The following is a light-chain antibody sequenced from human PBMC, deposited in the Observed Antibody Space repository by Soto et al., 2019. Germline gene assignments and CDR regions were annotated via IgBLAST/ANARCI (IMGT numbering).Light chain of an antibody. J-gene: IGKJ2*01. CDR3: QHYGSPPPNP. V-gene: IGKV3-20*01. CDR1: QSLNSDY. CDR2: GAS. Sequence: EIVLTQSPGTLSLSPGERATLSCRASQSLNSDYLAWYRQKPGQAPRHLIYGASSRATGLPDRFSGSGSGTDFTLTISRLEPEDFAVYYCQHYGSPPPNPFRHQTQLEIK.